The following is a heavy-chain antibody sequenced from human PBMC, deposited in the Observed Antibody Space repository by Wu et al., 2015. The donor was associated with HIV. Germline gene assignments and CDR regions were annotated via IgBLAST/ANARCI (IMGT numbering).Heavy chain of an antibody. CDR3: ASDPATSHREALYYYYMDV. V-gene: IGHV1-69*05. CDR2: IIPISGTA. Sequence: QVQLVQSGAEVKKPGSSVKVSCKASGGTFSNYAISWLRQAPGQGLEWMGGIIPISGTAKYAQQFQDRVTITSDESTSTSYMNLGSLRSEDTAVYYCASDPATSHREALYYYYMDVWGKGTTVTVSS. CDR1: GGTFSNYA. J-gene: IGHJ6*03. D-gene: IGHD1-26*01.